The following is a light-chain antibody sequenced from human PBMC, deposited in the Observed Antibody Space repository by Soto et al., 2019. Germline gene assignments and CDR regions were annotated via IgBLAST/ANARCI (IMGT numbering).Light chain of an antibody. CDR1: QGLLHSTGYNY. V-gene: IGKV2-28*01. CDR2: MGS. CDR3: MQALQTRGFT. J-gene: IGKJ3*01. Sequence: DIVMTQSPLSLPVTPGEPASISCRSRQGLLHSTGYNYLDWYLQKPGQSPQLLIYMGSNRASGGPDRGRGSGSGTDFTRKISRVEAEEVGVYDGMQALQTRGFTFGPGTKVDIK.